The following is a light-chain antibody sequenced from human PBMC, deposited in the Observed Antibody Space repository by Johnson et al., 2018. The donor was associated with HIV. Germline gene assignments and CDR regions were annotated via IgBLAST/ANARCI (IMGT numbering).Light chain of an antibody. V-gene: IGLV1-51*01. CDR2: DNN. Sequence: QSVLTQPPSVSAAPGQKVTISCSGSSSNIGSNYVSWYQQLPGTAPKLLIYDNNKRPSGIPDRFPGSKSGTSATLGITRLQPWDEADYYCETWDSSLTAGVFGTGTKFTVL. CDR1: SSNIGSNY. J-gene: IGLJ1*01. CDR3: ETWDSSLTAGV.